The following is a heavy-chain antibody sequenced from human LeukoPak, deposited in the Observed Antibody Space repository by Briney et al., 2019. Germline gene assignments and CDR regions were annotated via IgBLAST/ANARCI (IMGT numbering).Heavy chain of an antibody. CDR2: IYYSGST. CDR1: GGSLSSYY. J-gene: IGHJ4*02. V-gene: IGHV4-59*08. Sequence: PSETLSLTCTVSGGSLSSYYWSWIRQPPGKGLEWIGYIYYSGSTNSNPSLKSRVTISVDTSKNQFSLKLSSVTAADTAVYYCARVKRDPYSSILYWGQGTLVTVSS. CDR3: ARVKRDPYSSILY. D-gene: IGHD6-13*01.